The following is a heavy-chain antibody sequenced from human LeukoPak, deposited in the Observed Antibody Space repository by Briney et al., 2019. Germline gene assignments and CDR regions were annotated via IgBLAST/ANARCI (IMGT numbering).Heavy chain of an antibody. V-gene: IGHV1-2*06. Sequence: ASVKVSCKASGYTFTAYYMHWVRQAPGQGLEWMGRVNPNSGDTIYAQNFQGRVTVTRDTSISTAYMELSRLRSDDTAVYYCACWGGGNQGHWGQGTLVTVSS. CDR1: GYTFTAYY. CDR3: ACWGGGNQGH. J-gene: IGHJ4*02. D-gene: IGHD4-23*01. CDR2: VNPNSGDT.